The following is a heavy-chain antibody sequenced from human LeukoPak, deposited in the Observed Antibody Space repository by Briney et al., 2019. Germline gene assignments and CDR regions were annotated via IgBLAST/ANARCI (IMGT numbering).Heavy chain of an antibody. CDR1: GFTFSSYG. D-gene: IGHD2-15*01. V-gene: IGHV3-21*01. CDR2: ISTSSSYI. Sequence: GGSLRLSCAASGFTFSSYGMHWVRQAPGKGLEWVSSISTSSSYIYYADSVKGRFTISRDNARNSLYLQMNTLRAEDTAVYSCARGADGVSSNSRGWFNPWGQGTLVTVSS. J-gene: IGHJ5*02. CDR3: ARGADGVSSNSRGWFNP.